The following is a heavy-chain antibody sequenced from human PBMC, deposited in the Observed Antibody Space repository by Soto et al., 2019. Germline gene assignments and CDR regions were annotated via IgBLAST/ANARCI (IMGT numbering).Heavy chain of an antibody. J-gene: IGHJ4*02. Sequence: QVQLQQWGAGLLKPSETLSLTCAVYGGSFSGYYWSWIRQPPGKGLEWIGEINHRGSTNYNPSIKSRVTLSVDTSKNQFSLKLSSVTVADTAVYYCARGSMSRAAAGTIFDYWGQGTLVTVSS. CDR1: GGSFSGYY. CDR2: INHRGST. CDR3: ARGSMSRAAAGTIFDY. V-gene: IGHV4-34*01. D-gene: IGHD6-13*01.